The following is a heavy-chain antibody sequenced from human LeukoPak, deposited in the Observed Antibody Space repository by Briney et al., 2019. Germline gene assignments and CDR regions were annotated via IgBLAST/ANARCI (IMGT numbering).Heavy chain of an antibody. D-gene: IGHD6-19*01. CDR3: AKDISAVAGNDY. J-gene: IGHJ4*02. CDR2: ISAYNGNT. CDR1: GYTFTSYG. V-gene: IGHV1-18*01. Sequence: ASVKVSCKASGYTFTSYGISWVRQAPGQGLEWMGWISAYNGNTNYAQKPQGRVTMTTDTSTSTSHIELRSLRYNVTAVYKCAKDISAVAGNDYWGQGTLVTVSS.